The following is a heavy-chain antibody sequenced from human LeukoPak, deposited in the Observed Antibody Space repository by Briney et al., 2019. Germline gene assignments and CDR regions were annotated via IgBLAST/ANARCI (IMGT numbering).Heavy chain of an antibody. D-gene: IGHD5-12*01. J-gene: IGHJ4*02. Sequence: GASVKVSCKASGGTFSSYAISWVRQAPGQGLEWMGRIIPILGIANYAQKFQGSVTITADKSTSTAYMELSSLRSEDTAVYYCARDPVVATTGGIDYWGQGTLVTVSS. CDR1: GGTFSSYA. CDR2: IIPILGIA. CDR3: ARDPVVATTGGIDY. V-gene: IGHV1-69*04.